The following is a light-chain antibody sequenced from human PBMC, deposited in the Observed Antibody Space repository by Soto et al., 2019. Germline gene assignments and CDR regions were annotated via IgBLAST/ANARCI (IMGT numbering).Light chain of an antibody. Sequence: QYVLTQPPSVSGAPGQRVTISCTGSSSNIGAGYDVHWYQQLPGTAPKLLIYGNSNRPSGVPDRFSGSKSGTSASLAITGLQAEDEADYYCQSYDSSLSALFGGGTKRTVL. V-gene: IGLV1-40*01. J-gene: IGLJ3*02. CDR3: QSYDSSLSAL. CDR2: GNS. CDR1: SSNIGAGYD.